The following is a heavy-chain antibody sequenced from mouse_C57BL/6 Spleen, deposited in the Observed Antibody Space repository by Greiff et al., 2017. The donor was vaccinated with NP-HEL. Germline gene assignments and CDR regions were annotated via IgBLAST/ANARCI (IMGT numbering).Heavy chain of an antibody. V-gene: IGHV1-80*01. CDR1: GYAFSSYW. D-gene: IGHD1-1*01. Sequence: QVQLQQSGAELVKPGASVKISCKASGYAFSSYWMNWVKQRPGKGLEWIGQIYPGDGDTNYNGKFKGKATLTADKSSSTAYMQLSSLTSEDSAVYFCARSFDYGSSYYWYFDVWGTGTTVTVSS. CDR2: IYPGDGDT. J-gene: IGHJ1*03. CDR3: ARSFDYGSSYYWYFDV.